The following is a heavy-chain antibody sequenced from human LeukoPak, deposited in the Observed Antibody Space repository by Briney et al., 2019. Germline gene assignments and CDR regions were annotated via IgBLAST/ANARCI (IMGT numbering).Heavy chain of an antibody. CDR1: GGSISSGSYY. Sequence: PSQTLSLTCTVSGGSISSGSYYWSWIRQPAGKGLEWIGRIYTSRSTNYNPSLRSRVTMSVDTSKNHFSLKLSSVTAADTAVYYCASTNYGDYVYDWFDPWGQGTLVTVS. J-gene: IGHJ5*02. V-gene: IGHV4-61*02. CDR2: IYTSRST. CDR3: ASTNYGDYVYDWFDP. D-gene: IGHD4-17*01.